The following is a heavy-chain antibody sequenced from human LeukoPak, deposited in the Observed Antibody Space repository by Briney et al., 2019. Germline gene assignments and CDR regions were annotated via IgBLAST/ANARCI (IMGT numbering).Heavy chain of an antibody. J-gene: IGHJ4*02. CDR1: GGSLSNTVYF. Sequence: PSETLSLTCTVSGGSLSNTVYFWGWIRQPPGKGLEWITSIHYSGTTYYNPSLKSRVTISVDTSKNQFSLNLSSVTAADTAVYYYGRDSSGDYWGQGTLVTVSS. V-gene: IGHV4-39*01. CDR3: GRDSSGDY. CDR2: IHYSGTT. D-gene: IGHD3-22*01.